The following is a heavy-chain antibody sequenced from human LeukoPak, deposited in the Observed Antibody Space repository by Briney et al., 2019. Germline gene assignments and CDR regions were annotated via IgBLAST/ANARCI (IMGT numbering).Heavy chain of an antibody. V-gene: IGHV3-48*04. CDR2: ISSSGSTI. CDR1: GFTFNTYT. J-gene: IGHJ4*02. CDR3: ARYDFWSGLYYFDY. Sequence: RGSLRLSCAASGFTFNTYTMNWVRQAPGKGLEWVSYISSSGSTIYYADSVKGRFTISRDNAKNSLYLQMNSLRAEDTAVYYCARYDFWSGLYYFDYWGQGTLVTVSS. D-gene: IGHD3-3*01.